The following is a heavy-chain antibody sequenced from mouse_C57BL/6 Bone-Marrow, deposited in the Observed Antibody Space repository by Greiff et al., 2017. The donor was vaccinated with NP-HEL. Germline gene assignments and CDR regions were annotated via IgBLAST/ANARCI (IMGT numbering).Heavy chain of an antibody. J-gene: IGHJ1*03. D-gene: IGHD1-1*01. CDR1: GYTFTSYW. CDR3: AREDYYGSSYDWYFDV. V-gene: IGHV1-50*01. Sequence: QVQLQQPGAELVKPGASVKLSCKASGYTFTSYWMPWVKQRPGQGLEWIGEIDPSDSYTNYNQKFKGKATLTVDTSSSTAYMQLSSLTSEDSAVYYCAREDYYGSSYDWYFDVWGTGTTVTVSS. CDR2: IDPSDSYT.